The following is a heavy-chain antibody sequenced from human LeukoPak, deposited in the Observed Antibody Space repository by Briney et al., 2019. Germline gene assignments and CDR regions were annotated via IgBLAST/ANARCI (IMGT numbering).Heavy chain of an antibody. Sequence: SETLSLTCTVSGGSISSGSYYWSWIRQPAGKGLEWIGHIYTSGSTNYTPSLKSRVTISVDTSKNQFSLKLSSVTVADTAVYYCASLVGATTDFDYWGQGTLVTVSS. J-gene: IGHJ4*02. CDR2: IYTSGST. V-gene: IGHV4-61*09. CDR1: GGSISSGSYY. D-gene: IGHD1-26*01. CDR3: ASLVGATTDFDY.